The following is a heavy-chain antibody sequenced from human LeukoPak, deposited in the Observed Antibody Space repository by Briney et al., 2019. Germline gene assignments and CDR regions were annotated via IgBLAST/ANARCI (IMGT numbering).Heavy chain of an antibody. V-gene: IGHV4-39*01. J-gene: IGHJ3*02. CDR1: GGSISSSSYY. D-gene: IGHD3-9*01. CDR2: IYYSGST. Sequence: PSETLSLTCTVSGGSISSSSYYWGWIRQPPGKGLEWIGSIYYSGSTYYNPSLKSRVTISVDTSKNQFSLKLSSVTAADTAVYYCARHSTRSAYYDILTGSTGAFDIWGQGTMVTVSS. CDR3: ARHSTRSAYYDILTGSTGAFDI.